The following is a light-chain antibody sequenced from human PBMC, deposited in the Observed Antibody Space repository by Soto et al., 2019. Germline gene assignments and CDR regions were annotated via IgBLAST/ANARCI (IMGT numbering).Light chain of an antibody. CDR3: QQYNNWWT. CDR2: GAS. V-gene: IGKV3-15*01. Sequence: EIVMTQTPATLSVSPGERATLSCRASQSVSNNLARYQKKPGQAPRLLIYGASTRATGIPARFSGSGSGTEFTLTISSLQSEDFSVYYCQQYNNWWTFGQGTKVEIK. CDR1: QSVSNN. J-gene: IGKJ1*01.